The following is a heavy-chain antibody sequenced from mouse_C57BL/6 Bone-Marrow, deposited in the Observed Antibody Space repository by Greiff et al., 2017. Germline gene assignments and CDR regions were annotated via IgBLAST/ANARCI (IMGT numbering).Heavy chain of an antibody. V-gene: IGHV5-16*01. CDR2: INYDGSST. CDR3: AIEVSRVLPLYFDV. CDR1: GFTFSDYY. D-gene: IGHD1-1*01. J-gene: IGHJ1*03. Sequence: EVMLVESEGGLVQPGRSLTLSCTASGFTFSDYYMAWVRQVPEKGLEWVANINYDGSSTYYLESLKSRFIISRDNTKNILYLQMSSLKSEDTATYYCAIEVSRVLPLYFDVWGTGTTVTVSS.